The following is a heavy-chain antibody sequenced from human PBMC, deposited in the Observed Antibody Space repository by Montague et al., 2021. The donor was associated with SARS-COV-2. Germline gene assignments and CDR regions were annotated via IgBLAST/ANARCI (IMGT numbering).Heavy chain of an antibody. J-gene: IGHJ4*02. CDR3: ARETGTTVSLDY. CDR1: GFSLSTSGMC. Sequence: PALVKPTQTLTLTCTFSGFSLSTSGMCVSWIRPPPGKALEWLARIDWAXDKYYSTSLKTRLTISKDTSKNQVVLTMTNMDPVDTATYYCARETGTTVSLDYWGQGTLVTVSS. D-gene: IGHD1-7*01. V-gene: IGHV2-70*11. CDR2: IDWAXDK.